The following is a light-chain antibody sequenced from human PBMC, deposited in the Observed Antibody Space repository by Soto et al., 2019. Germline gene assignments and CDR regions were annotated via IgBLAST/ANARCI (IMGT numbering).Light chain of an antibody. CDR3: MQYSTWPPLYT. Sequence: EIVMTQSPAALSVSLGERVSLTCRASQGVSSYLAWYQQKPGQAPRLLISDASTRATDIPDRFSGSGSWTDFTLTISSLLSSDLAVYFCMQYSTWPPLYTFGQVTKLEIK. CDR2: DAS. J-gene: IGKJ2*01. CDR1: QGVSSY. V-gene: IGKV3-15*01.